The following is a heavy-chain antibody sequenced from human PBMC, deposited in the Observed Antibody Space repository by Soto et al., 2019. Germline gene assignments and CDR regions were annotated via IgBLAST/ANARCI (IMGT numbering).Heavy chain of an antibody. Sequence: GESLKISCAASGFTFSSYAMSWVRQAPGKGLEWVSAISGSGGSTYYADSVKGRFTISRDNSKNTLYLQMNSLRAEDTAVYYCAKGNVVTIFGVVLFGDYGMDVWGQGTTVTVSS. CDR2: ISGSGGST. D-gene: IGHD3-3*01. CDR3: AKGNVVTIFGVVLFGDYGMDV. V-gene: IGHV3-23*01. J-gene: IGHJ6*02. CDR1: GFTFSSYA.